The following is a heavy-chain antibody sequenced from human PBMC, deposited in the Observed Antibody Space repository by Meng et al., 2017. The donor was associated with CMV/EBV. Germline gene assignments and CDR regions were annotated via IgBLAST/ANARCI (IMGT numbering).Heavy chain of an antibody. V-gene: IGHV4-4*02. CDR3: ARALGWPLRFLE. Sequence: SHVSGGSISSSTGWSWVRQPPGKGLECIGEIYHSGSTNYNPSLKSRVTISVDKSKIQFSLQLSSVTAADTAVYYCARALGWPLRFLEWGQGTLVTVSS. CDR2: IYHSGST. CDR1: GGSISSSTG. J-gene: IGHJ4*02. D-gene: IGHD3-3*01.